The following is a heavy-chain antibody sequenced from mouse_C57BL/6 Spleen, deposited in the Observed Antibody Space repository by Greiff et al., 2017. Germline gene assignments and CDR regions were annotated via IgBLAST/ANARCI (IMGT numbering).Heavy chain of an antibody. Sequence: QVQLKQPGAELVKPGASVKLSCKASGYTFTSYWMHWVKQRPGQGLEWIGMIHPNSGSTNYNEKFKSKATLTVDKSSSTAYMQLSSLTSEDSAVYYCARYGLWELRLFDYWGQGTTLTVSA. CDR1: GYTFTSYW. CDR2: IHPNSGST. D-gene: IGHD2-1*01. J-gene: IGHJ2*01. CDR3: ARYGLWELRLFDY. V-gene: IGHV1-64*01.